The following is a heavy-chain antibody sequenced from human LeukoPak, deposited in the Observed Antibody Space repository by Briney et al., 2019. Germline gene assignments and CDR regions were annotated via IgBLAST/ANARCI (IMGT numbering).Heavy chain of an antibody. CDR2: ITSGSSYI. D-gene: IGHD3-3*01. CDR3: ARATTKYDFWSGYYYDYYYYYMDV. CDR1: GFTFSSSA. Sequence: GGSLRLSCAASGFTFSSSAMNWVRQAPGKGLEWVSSITSGSSYIYYADSVKGRFTISRDNAKNSLYLQMNSLRAEDTAVYYCARATTKYDFWSGYYYDYYYYYMDVWGKGTTVTVSS. J-gene: IGHJ6*03. V-gene: IGHV3-21*01.